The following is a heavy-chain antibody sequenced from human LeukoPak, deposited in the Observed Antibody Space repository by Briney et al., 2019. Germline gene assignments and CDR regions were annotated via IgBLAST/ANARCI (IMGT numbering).Heavy chain of an antibody. V-gene: IGHV1-2*02. CDR3: ARGRKIMTMRAFDI. D-gene: IGHD4/OR15-4a*01. J-gene: IGHJ3*02. CDR2: INPNSGAT. Sequence: GASVKVSCKASGYTFTGYYMHWVRQAPGQGLEWMGWINPNSGATNYAQKFQGRVTMTRDTSISTAYMELSRLRSDDTAVYYCARGRKIMTMRAFDIWGQGTMVTVSS. CDR1: GYTFTGYY.